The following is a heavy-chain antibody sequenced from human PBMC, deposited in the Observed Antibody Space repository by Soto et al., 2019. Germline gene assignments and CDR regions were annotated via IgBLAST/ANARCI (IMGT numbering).Heavy chain of an antibody. Sequence: GGSLRLSCAASGFTFSGHGMHWVRQAPGKGLEWVAVISYDGSNKYYADSVKGRFTISRDNSKNTLYLQMNSLRAEDTAVYYCAPWFGAFDYWGQGTLVTVSS. CDR3: APWFGAFDY. CDR2: ISYDGSNK. CDR1: GFTFSGHG. V-gene: IGHV3-30*03. D-gene: IGHD3-10*01. J-gene: IGHJ4*02.